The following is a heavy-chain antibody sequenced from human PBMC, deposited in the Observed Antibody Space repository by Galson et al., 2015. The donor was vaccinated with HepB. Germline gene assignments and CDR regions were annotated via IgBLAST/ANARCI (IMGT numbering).Heavy chain of an antibody. CDR2: IWYDGSNK. CDR1: GFTFSSYG. CDR3: ARPWSGYKGYGAFDI. D-gene: IGHD3-3*01. Sequence: SLRLSCAASGFTFSSYGMHWVRQAPGKGLEWVAVIWYDGSNKYYADSVKGRFTISRDNSKNTLYLQMNSLRAEDTAVYYCARPWSGYKGYGAFDIWGQGTMVTVSS. V-gene: IGHV3-33*08. J-gene: IGHJ3*02.